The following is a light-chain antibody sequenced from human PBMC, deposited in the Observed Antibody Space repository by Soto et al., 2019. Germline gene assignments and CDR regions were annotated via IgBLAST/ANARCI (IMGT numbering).Light chain of an antibody. Sequence: DIQMTQSPSSLSASVGDRVTITCRASQSISSYLNWYQQKPGKAPKLLIDAASSLQSGVPSRVSGSESGTDFTLTIISLQPEDFATYYCQQSSSTFCRFDQGTKLEI. J-gene: IGKJ2*04. CDR3: QQSSSTFCR. V-gene: IGKV1-39*01. CDR1: QSISSY. CDR2: AAS.